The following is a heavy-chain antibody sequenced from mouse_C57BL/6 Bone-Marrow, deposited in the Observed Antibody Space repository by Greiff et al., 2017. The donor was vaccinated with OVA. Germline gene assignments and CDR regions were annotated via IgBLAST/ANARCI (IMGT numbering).Heavy chain of an antibody. Sequence: EVNLVESGGGLVQPGGSLKLSCAASGFTFSDYYMYWVRQTPEKRLEWVAYISNGGGSTYYPDTVKGRFTISRDNAKNTLYLQMSRLKSEDTAMYYCARHGDYYGSFYAMDYWGQGTSVTVSS. V-gene: IGHV5-12*01. CDR1: GFTFSDYY. D-gene: IGHD1-1*01. J-gene: IGHJ4*01. CDR2: ISNGGGST. CDR3: ARHGDYYGSFYAMDY.